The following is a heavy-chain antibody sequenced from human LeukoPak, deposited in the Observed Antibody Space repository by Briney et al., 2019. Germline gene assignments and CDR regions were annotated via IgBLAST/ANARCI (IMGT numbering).Heavy chain of an antibody. J-gene: IGHJ6*02. CDR3: ARDQNYYGSGSYYRDYGMDV. CDR1: GFTFSSYS. Sequence: GGSLRLSCAASGFTFSSYSMNWVRQAPGKGLEWGSSISSSSSYIYYADSVKGRFTISRDNAKNSLYLQVNSLRAEDTAVYYCARDQNYYGSGSYYRDYGMDVWGQGTTVTVSS. D-gene: IGHD3-10*01. V-gene: IGHV3-21*01. CDR2: ISSSSSYI.